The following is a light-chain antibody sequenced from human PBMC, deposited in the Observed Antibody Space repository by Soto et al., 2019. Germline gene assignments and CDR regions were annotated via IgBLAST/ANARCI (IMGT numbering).Light chain of an antibody. J-gene: IGKJ1*01. V-gene: IGKV3-11*01. CDR2: DAS. Sequence: EIVLTQSPATLSLSPGERATLSCRASQSVSRYLAWYQQKPGQAPRLLIYDASNRATGVPVRFSGSGSGTDFTLTISSLQPDDFATYYCQQYNSYSFGQGTKVDIK. CDR1: QSVSRY. CDR3: QQYNSYS.